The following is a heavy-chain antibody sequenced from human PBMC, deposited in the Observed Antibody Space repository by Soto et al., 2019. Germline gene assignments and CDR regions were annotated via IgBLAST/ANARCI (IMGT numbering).Heavy chain of an antibody. D-gene: IGHD3-3*01. CDR1: GFTFSDYA. Sequence: GGSLRLSCAASGFTFSDYAMSWVRQAPGKGLEWVSAISGSGGSTYYADSVKGRFTISRDNSKNTLYLQMNSLRAEDTAVYYCANGRFLEWLLPDNWFDPWGQGNLVTVSS. CDR3: ANGRFLEWLLPDNWFDP. J-gene: IGHJ5*02. V-gene: IGHV3-23*01. CDR2: ISGSGGST.